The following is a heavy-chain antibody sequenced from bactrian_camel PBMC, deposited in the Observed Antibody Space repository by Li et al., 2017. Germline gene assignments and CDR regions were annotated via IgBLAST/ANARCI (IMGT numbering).Heavy chain of an antibody. D-gene: IGHD6*01. V-gene: IGHV3S40*01. CDR1: GFTFSTYS. CDR2: INAGDGGST. J-gene: IGHJ4*01. CDR3: AVGSWANY. Sequence: VQLVESGGGLVQPGGSLRLTCAASGFTFSTYSMSWVRQAPGKGLEWVSGINAGDGGSTYYADSVKGRFTVSRDNAKNTVYLQLNSLKTEDTGMYYCAVGSWANYWGQGTQVTVS.